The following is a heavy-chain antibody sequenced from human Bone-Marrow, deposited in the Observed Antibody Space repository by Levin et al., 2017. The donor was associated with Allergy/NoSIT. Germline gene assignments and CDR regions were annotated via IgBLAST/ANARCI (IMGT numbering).Heavy chain of an antibody. Sequence: PGGSLRLSCVASGFTFSTYAMNWVRQAPGKGPEWVSSIIGSASVTDYSDSVKGRFTVSRDNDKNTLYLQMNTLRTEDTAVYFCTKTHSGWDLRDAFDLWGQGTMVSVSS. V-gene: IGHV3-23*01. CDR1: GFTFSTYA. J-gene: IGHJ3*01. CDR3: TKTHSGWDLRDAFDL. D-gene: IGHD6-19*01. CDR2: IIGSASVT.